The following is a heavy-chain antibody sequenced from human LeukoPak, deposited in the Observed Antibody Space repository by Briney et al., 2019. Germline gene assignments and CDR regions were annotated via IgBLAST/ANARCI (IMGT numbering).Heavy chain of an antibody. CDR1: GFTFRSYA. Sequence: GGSLRLSCSASGFTFRSYAMHWVRQAPGKGLEYVSAITSNGGSTYYADSVKGRFTISRDNSKNTLYLQMSSLRPEDTAMYYCVKGGHSGYDHLDFWGQGTLVTVSS. CDR2: ITSNGGST. V-gene: IGHV3-64D*06. J-gene: IGHJ4*02. CDR3: VKGGHSGYDHLDF. D-gene: IGHD5-12*01.